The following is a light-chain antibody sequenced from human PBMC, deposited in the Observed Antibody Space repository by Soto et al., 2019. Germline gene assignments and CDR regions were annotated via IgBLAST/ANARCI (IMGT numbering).Light chain of an antibody. Sequence: QSALTQPASVSGSPGQSITISCTGTNNDVGGYSYVSWYQQYPAKGPKLLIYDVSNRPSGVSNRFSGSKSGNTASLTISGLQAEDEADYYCSSYTSRSTWVFGGGTQLTVL. CDR2: DVS. CDR1: NNDVGGYSY. CDR3: SSYTSRSTWV. J-gene: IGLJ7*01. V-gene: IGLV2-14*03.